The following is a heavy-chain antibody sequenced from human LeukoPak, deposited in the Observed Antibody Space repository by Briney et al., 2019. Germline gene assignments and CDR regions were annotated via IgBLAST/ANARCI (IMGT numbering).Heavy chain of an antibody. J-gene: IGHJ5*02. CDR1: GGSICSHY. D-gene: IGHD6-6*01. CDR2: IYYSGST. CDR3: ASLKGYIAAQWFDP. V-gene: IGHV4-59*11. Sequence: PSETLSLTCTVSGGSICSHYWSWIRQPPGKGLEWIGYIYYSGSTNYNPSLKSRVTISVDTSKNQFSLKLSSVTAADTAVYYCASLKGYIAAQWFDPWGQGTLVTVSS.